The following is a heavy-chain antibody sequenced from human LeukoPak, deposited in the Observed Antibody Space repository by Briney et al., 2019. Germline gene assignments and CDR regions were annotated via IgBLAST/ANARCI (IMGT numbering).Heavy chain of an antibody. CDR2: IYSGDNT. CDR1: GFTVSRNY. Sequence: GVLRLSCAASGFTVSRNYMTWVRQAPGRGLEWVSIIYSGDNTYYADSVKGKFTISRDNSKNTLYLQMNSLRAEDTAVYYCASLGGSLRGYWGQGTLVTVSS. D-gene: IGHD3-16*01. CDR3: ASLGGSLRGY. J-gene: IGHJ4*02. V-gene: IGHV3-66*01.